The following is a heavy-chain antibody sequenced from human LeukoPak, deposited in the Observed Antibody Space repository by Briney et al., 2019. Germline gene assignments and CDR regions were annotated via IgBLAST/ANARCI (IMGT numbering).Heavy chain of an antibody. Sequence: SVKVSCKASGGTFSSYAISWVRQAPGQGLEWMGRIIPIFGTANYAQKFQGRVTITTDESTSTAYMELSSLRSDDTAVYYCACGGIQLWLQDSYFDYWGQGTLVTVSS. V-gene: IGHV1-69*05. J-gene: IGHJ4*02. CDR2: IIPIFGTA. D-gene: IGHD5-18*01. CDR3: ACGGIQLWLQDSYFDY. CDR1: GGTFSSYA.